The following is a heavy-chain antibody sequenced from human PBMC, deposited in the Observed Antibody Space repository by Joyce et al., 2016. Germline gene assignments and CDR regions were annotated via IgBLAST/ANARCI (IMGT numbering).Heavy chain of an antibody. D-gene: IGHD4-17*01. Sequence: QVQLVQTGAEVRQLGPSVTVSCMVSGGVFSSDAITWARQAPVQGLEWMVRIDPLTEAAKYSKKVQSRVTITADESTSTVFMELTSLKSQYTAVYYCAKGGYADYDPHIDTWGQGTLVTVSS. V-gene: IGHV1-69*11. CDR1: GGVFSSDA. CDR3: AKGGYADYDPHIDT. J-gene: IGHJ5*02. CDR2: IDPLTEAA.